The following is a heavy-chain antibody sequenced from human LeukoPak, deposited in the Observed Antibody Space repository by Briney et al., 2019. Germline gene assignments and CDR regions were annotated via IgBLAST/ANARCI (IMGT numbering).Heavy chain of an antibody. CDR2: IYHSGST. J-gene: IGHJ2*01. Sequence: SQTLSLTCAVSGGSISSGGYSWSWIRQPPGKGLEWIGYIYHSGSTYYNPSLKSRVTISVDRSKNQFSLKLSSVTAADTAVYYCARDAYCGGDCYWPNWYFDLWGRGTLVTVSS. V-gene: IGHV4-30-2*01. D-gene: IGHD2-21*02. CDR3: ARDAYCGGDCYWPNWYFDL. CDR1: GGSISSGGYS.